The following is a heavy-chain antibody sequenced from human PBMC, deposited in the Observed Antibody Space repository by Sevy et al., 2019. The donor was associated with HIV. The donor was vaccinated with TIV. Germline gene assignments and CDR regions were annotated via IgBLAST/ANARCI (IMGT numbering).Heavy chain of an antibody. Sequence: GESLKISCAASGFIFSSNAMHWVRQAPGKGLEWVAVISYDGSNKEYADSVKGRFTISRDNAKNTSYLQMNSPRPEDTAVYYCARVPGAVIAAGPYHFDYWGQGTLVTVSS. CDR1: GFIFSSNA. CDR3: ARVPGAVIAAGPYHFDY. J-gene: IGHJ4*02. CDR2: ISYDGSNK. D-gene: IGHD6-13*01. V-gene: IGHV3-30*04.